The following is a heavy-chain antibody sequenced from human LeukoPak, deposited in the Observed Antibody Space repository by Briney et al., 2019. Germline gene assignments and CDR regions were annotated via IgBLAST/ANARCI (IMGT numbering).Heavy chain of an antibody. V-gene: IGHV3-30*01. Sequence: GGSLRLSCAASGFTFSTYAMHWVRQAPGKGLEWVAVISYDGSNKYYADSVKGRFTISRDNSKNTLYLQMNSLRAEDTAVYYCATQQLVMVDYWGQGTLVTVSS. CDR1: GFTFSTYA. J-gene: IGHJ4*02. CDR3: ATQQLVMVDY. D-gene: IGHD6-13*01. CDR2: ISYDGSNK.